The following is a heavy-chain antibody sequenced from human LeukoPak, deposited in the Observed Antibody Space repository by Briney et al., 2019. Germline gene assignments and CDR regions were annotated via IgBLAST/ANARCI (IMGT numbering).Heavy chain of an antibody. J-gene: IGHJ4*02. Sequence: PSETLSLTCTVSGGSISSSSYYWGWIRQPPGKGLEWIGEINHSGSTNYNPSLKSRVTISVDTSKNQFSLKLSSVTAADTAVYYCARLGVTVTYFDYWGQGTLVTVSS. V-gene: IGHV4-39*07. CDR3: ARLGVTVTYFDY. D-gene: IGHD4-17*01. CDR1: GGSISSSSYY. CDR2: INHSGST.